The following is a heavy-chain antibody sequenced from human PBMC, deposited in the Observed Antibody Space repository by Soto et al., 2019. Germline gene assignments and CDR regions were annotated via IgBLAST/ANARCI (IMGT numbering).Heavy chain of an antibody. Sequence: SETPSLTCTVSGGSISSGGYYWGWIRQHPGKGLEWIGYIYYSGSTYYNPSLKSRVTISVDTSKNQFSLKLSSVTAADTAVYYCARVGFGGFGCPVLDGWGQGTLVTVSS. D-gene: IGHD3-3*01. CDR3: ARVGFGGFGCPVLDG. CDR1: GGSISSGGYY. CDR2: IYYSGST. J-gene: IGHJ4*01. V-gene: IGHV4-31*03.